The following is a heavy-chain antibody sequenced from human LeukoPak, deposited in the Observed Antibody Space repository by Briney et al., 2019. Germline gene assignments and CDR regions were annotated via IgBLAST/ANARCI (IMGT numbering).Heavy chain of an antibody. V-gene: IGHV4-59*12. J-gene: IGHJ4*02. CDR3: AREESSSWHVYFDY. Sequence: SETLSLTCTVSGGSISSYYWSWIRQPPGKGLEWIGYIYYSGSTNYNPSLKSRVTMSVDTSKNQFSLKLSSVTAADTAVYYCAREESSSWHVYFDYWGQGTLVTVSS. CDR2: IYYSGST. CDR1: GGSISSYY. D-gene: IGHD6-13*01.